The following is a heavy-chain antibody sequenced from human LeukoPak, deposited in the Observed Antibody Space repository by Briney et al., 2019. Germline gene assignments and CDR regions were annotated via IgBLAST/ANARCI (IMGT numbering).Heavy chain of an antibody. CDR3: ARGRSIGYYDSSGSRYYFDY. V-gene: IGHV4-34*01. D-gene: IGHD3-22*01. J-gene: IGHJ4*02. CDR2: INHSGST. CDR1: GGSFSGYY. Sequence: PSETLSLTCAVYGGSFSGYYWSWIRQPPGKGLEWIGEINHSGSTNYNPSLKSRVTISVDTSKNQFSLKLSSVTAADTAVYYCARGRSIGYYDSSGSRYYFDYWGQGTLVTVSS.